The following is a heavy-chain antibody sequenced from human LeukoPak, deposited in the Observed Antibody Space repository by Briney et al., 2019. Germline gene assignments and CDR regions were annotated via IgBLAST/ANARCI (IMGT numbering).Heavy chain of an antibody. V-gene: IGHV3-21*01. D-gene: IGHD3-3*01. CDR2: ISRSSSYI. Sequence: PGRSLRLSCAASGFTFSSYAMHWVRLAPGKGLEWVSSISRSSSYIYYADSVRGRFTISRDNAKKSLYLQMNSLRAEDTAVYYCARDGGFGDTDYWYFDLWGRGTLVTVSS. CDR1: GFTFSSYA. J-gene: IGHJ2*01. CDR3: ARDGGFGDTDYWYFDL.